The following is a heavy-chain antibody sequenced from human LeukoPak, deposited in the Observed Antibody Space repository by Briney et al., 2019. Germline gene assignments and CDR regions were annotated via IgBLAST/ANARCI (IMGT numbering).Heavy chain of an antibody. Sequence: PGGSLRLSCAASGFTFNSYAVSWGRQAPGKGLEWVSHISGSGGDTYYADSVKGRFTISRDNAKNSLYLQMNSLRAEDTAVYYCARVGTSSSGWQFDYWGQGTLVTVSS. CDR2: ISGSGGDT. V-gene: IGHV3-21*01. J-gene: IGHJ4*02. CDR3: ARVGTSSSGWQFDY. CDR1: GFTFNSYA. D-gene: IGHD6-19*01.